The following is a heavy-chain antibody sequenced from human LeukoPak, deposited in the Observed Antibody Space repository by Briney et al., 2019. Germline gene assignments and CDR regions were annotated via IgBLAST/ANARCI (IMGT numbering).Heavy chain of an antibody. Sequence: WGSLRLSCAASGFTFSSYAMSWIRQAPGQGLESASAISSSGGSTYYADSVKGRFIISRDNSKNTLYLQKNSLRAEDTAVYYCAKVSSGWPFDYWGQGTLVTVSS. J-gene: IGHJ4*02. CDR2: ISSSGGST. V-gene: IGHV3-23*01. CDR1: GFTFSSYA. D-gene: IGHD6-19*01. CDR3: AKVSSGWPFDY.